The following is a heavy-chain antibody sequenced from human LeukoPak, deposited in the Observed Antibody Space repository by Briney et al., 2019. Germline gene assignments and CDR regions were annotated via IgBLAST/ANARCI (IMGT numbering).Heavy chain of an antibody. J-gene: IGHJ1*01. CDR2: IRSKGYGETT. V-gene: IGHV3-49*04. CDR3: ARGNYYDSSGYYYELH. D-gene: IGHD3-22*01. CDR1: GFTFGDNA. Sequence: PGGSLRLSCTASGFTFGDNAMNWVRQAPGKGLEWVGFIRSKGYGETTEYAASVKGRFTISRDDSQSIAYLQMNSLKIEDTAVYYCARGNYYDSSGYYYELHWGQGTLVTVSS.